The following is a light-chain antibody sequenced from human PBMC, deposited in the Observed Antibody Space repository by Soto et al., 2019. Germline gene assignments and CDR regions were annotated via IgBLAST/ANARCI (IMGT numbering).Light chain of an antibody. V-gene: IGKV1-5*03. CDR2: KAS. J-gene: IGKJ3*01. CDR3: QEYRRLGT. CDR1: QSITTW. Sequence: DIQMTQFPSTLSASVGDRVTITCRASQSITTWLAWYQQKPGKAPKLLIYKASSLHRGVPSRFSGSGSGTESPLSIRSVQTADFSTYFCQEYRRLGTFGPGTKGDVK.